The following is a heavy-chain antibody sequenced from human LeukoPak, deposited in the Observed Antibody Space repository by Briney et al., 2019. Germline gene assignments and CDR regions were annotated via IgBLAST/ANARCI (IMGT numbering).Heavy chain of an antibody. CDR1: AGTFSTYA. J-gene: IGHJ6*03. D-gene: IGHD5-18*01. CDR2: SIPISGAA. CDR3: AWSRKRGGTQLWNPGNYDLFMDV. V-gene: IGHV1-69*05. Sequence: SVKLSCKASAGTFSTYALSWVRHAPGQGPEWMGLSIPISGAAKYAQKFQGRVTITTADSARKVFVELRGLRSEDTAVYYCAWSRKRGGTQLWNPGNYDLFMDVWGKGTTVIVS.